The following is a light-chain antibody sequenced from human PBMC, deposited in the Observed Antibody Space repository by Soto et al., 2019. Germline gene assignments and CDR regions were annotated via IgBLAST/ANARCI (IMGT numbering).Light chain of an antibody. J-gene: IGKJ4*01. V-gene: IGKV1-39*01. Sequence: DIQMTQSPSSLSASVGDRVTLTCRASQYINTYLHWYQQKPGKAPNLLIYEASSLQSGVPSRFSGSGSGTNYTLTVSSLQPEDFATYFCQQTDSTPQTFGGGTKVEIK. CDR3: QQTDSTPQT. CDR1: QYINTY. CDR2: EAS.